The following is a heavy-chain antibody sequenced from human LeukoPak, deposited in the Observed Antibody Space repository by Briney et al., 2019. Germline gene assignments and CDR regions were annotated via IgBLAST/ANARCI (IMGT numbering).Heavy chain of an antibody. D-gene: IGHD3-10*01. V-gene: IGHV3-30*18. CDR1: GFTFSSYG. CDR2: ISYDGSNK. J-gene: IGHJ4*02. CDR3: AKDGGSGSYYNV. Sequence: GGSLRLSCAASGFTFSSYGKHWVRQAPGKGLEWVAVISYDGSNKYYADSVKGRFTISRDNSKNTLYLQMNSLRAEDTAVYYCAKDGGSGSYYNVWGQGTLVTVSS.